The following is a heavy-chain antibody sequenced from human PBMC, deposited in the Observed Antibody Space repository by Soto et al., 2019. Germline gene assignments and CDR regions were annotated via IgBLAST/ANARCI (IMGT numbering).Heavy chain of an antibody. CDR1: GSSLSDDY. D-gene: IGHD3-16*02. J-gene: IGHJ5*02. CDR2: INHSGNT. CDR3: ERGRGYIDA. Sequence: SETLSLTCAVYGSSLSDDYCNWLRQPPGKGLEWIGEINHSGNTNYNPSLRSRVTISIDTSKNQLSLNLRSVSAADTAVYYCERGRGYIDAWGQAIQGTVYS. V-gene: IGHV4-34*01.